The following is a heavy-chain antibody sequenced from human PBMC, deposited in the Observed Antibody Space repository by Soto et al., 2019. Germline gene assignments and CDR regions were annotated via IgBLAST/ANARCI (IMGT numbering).Heavy chain of an antibody. Sequence: LSLTCTVSGGSISSTSYHWVWIRQPPGKGLEWIGSLDYNGDTFYNPSLKSRVTISADTSKNQFSLKVNYVTAADTAVYYCARNYYDGSGLFYWGQGTVVTVSS. D-gene: IGHD3-16*01. CDR2: LDYNGDT. V-gene: IGHV4-39*01. CDR1: GGSISSTSYH. CDR3: ARNYYDGSGLFY. J-gene: IGHJ4*02.